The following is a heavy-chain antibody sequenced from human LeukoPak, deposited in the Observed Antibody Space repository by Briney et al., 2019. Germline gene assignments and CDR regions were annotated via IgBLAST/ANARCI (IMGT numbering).Heavy chain of an antibody. J-gene: IGHJ4*02. CDR3: ASTSFVATPNY. CDR2: IIPILGIA. CDR1: GYTFTSFG. Sequence: SVKVSCKAFGYTFTSFGISWVRQAPGQGLEWMGRIIPILGIANYAQKFQGRVTITADKSTSTAYMELSSLRSEDTAVYYCASTSFVATPNYWGQGTLVTVSS. V-gene: IGHV1-69*04. D-gene: IGHD5-12*01.